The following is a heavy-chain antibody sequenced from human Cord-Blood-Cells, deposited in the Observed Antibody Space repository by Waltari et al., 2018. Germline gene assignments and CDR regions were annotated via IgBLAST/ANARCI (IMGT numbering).Heavy chain of an antibody. Sequence: QVQLQESGPGLVKPSETLSLTCTVSGGSISSSHWSWFRQPPGKGLEWIGYIYYSGSTNYNPSLKSRVTISVDTSKNQFSLKLSSVTAADTAVYYCARHEGSYDFWSGYDYWGQGTLVTVSS. J-gene: IGHJ4*02. CDR3: ARHEGSYDFWSGYDY. CDR2: IYYSGST. V-gene: IGHV4-59*08. D-gene: IGHD3-3*01. CDR1: GGSISSSH.